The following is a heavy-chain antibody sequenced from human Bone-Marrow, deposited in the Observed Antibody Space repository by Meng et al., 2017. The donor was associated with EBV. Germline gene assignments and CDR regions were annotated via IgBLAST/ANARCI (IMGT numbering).Heavy chain of an antibody. CDR3: ASESGRGFTPDY. CDR2: LIPMSGAP. J-gene: IGHJ4*02. V-gene: IGHV1-69*01. Sequence: GQVVQAGAGVKRPGSSVKVSCWTSGGTFNSDAVSWVRQAPGQGLEWMGGLIPMSGAPHYAQKFQGRVTITADESTSTHYMDLSNLRSDDTAMYYCASESGRGFTPDYWGQGTLVTVSS. CDR1: GGTFNSDA. D-gene: IGHD3-10*01.